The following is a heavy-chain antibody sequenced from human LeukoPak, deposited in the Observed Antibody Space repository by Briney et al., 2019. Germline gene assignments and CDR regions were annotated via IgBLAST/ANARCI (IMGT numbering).Heavy chain of an antibody. CDR2: IIPIFGTA. Sequence: ASVKVSCKASGGTLSSYAISWGRQAPGQGLEWMGRIIPIFGTANYPQKFQGRVTITTDESTSTAYMELSSLRSGDTAVYYCARRGSVASGGWLLTLDYWGQGTLVTVSS. CDR1: GGTLSSYA. CDR3: ARRGSVASGGWLLTLDY. D-gene: IGHD5-24*01. J-gene: IGHJ4*02. V-gene: IGHV1-69*05.